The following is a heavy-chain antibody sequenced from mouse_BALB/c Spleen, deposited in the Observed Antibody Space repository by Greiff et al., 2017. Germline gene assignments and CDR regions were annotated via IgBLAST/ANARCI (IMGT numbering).Heavy chain of an antibody. Sequence: DVMLVESGGGLVKPGGSLKLSCAASGFTFSSYAMSWVRQTPEKRLEWVATISSGGSYTYYPDSVKGRFTISRDNDKNTLYLQMSSLRSEDTAMYYCARGRDDSAWFADWGQGTLVTVSA. CDR2: ISSGGSYT. D-gene: IGHD2-4*01. V-gene: IGHV5-9-1*01. CDR3: ARGRDDSAWFAD. CDR1: GFTFSSYA. J-gene: IGHJ3*01.